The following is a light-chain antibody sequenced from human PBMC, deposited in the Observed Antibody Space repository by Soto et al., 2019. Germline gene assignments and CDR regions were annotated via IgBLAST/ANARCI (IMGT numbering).Light chain of an antibody. J-gene: IGLJ3*02. Sequence: QSALTQPASVSGSPGQSITISCTGTSSDVGSYNLVSWYQQHPGKAPKLMIYEGSYRPSGISSRFSGSKSGNTASLTISGLQTEDEADYYCSSYTTSATLVFGGGTKLTVL. V-gene: IGLV2-14*02. CDR1: SSDVGSYNL. CDR2: EGS. CDR3: SSYTTSATLV.